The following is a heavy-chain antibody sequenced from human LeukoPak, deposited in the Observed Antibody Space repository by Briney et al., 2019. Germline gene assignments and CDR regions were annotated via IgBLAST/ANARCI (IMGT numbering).Heavy chain of an antibody. CDR2: ISYDGSNK. D-gene: IGHD3-10*01. V-gene: IGHV3-30*18. Sequence: PGGSLRLSCAASGFTFSSYGMHWVRQAPGKGLEWVAVISYDGSNKYYADSVKGRFTISRDNSKNTLYLQMNSLRAEDTAVYYCAKERITMVRGAQALYYFDYWGQGTLVTVSP. CDR1: GFTFSSYG. J-gene: IGHJ4*02. CDR3: AKERITMVRGAQALYYFDY.